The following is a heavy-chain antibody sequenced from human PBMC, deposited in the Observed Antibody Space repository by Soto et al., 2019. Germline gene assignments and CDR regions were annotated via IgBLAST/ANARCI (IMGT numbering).Heavy chain of an antibody. CDR3: AGTKSIAAAALRHAFDI. CDR2: IYSGGGT. D-gene: IGHD6-13*01. CDR1: GFTVTSNY. Sequence: GGSLRLTCAASGFTVTSNYMCCVRQAPGGGVVGVSVIYSGGGTSYADSVQGRFTISRVNSKNTLYLQMISPRTDETAVEYCAGTKSIAAAALRHAFDIWAQGTMVTV. V-gene: IGHV3-53*01. J-gene: IGHJ3*02.